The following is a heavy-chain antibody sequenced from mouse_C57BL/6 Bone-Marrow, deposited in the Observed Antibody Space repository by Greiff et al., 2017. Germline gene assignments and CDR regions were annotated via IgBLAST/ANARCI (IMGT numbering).Heavy chain of an antibody. CDR1: GFTFSSYG. Sequence: EVQLVESGGDLVKPGGSLKLSCAASGFTFSSYGMSWVRQTPDKRLEWVATISSGGSYTYYPDSVKGRFTISRDNAKNTLYLQMSSLKSEDTAMYYCARPYYAMDYWGQGTSVTVSS. CDR3: ARPYYAMDY. J-gene: IGHJ4*01. CDR2: ISSGGSYT. V-gene: IGHV5-6*01.